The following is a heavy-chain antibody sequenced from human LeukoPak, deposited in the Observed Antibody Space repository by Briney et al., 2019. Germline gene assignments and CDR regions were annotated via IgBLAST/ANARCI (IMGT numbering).Heavy chain of an antibody. Sequence: GGSLRLSCAASGFTFSSYSMNWVRQAPGKGLEWVSSISSSSSYIYYADSVKGRFTISRDNSKNTLYLQMNSLRAEDTAVYYCAKEEWFGELLPSSYWSQGTLVTVSS. CDR2: ISSSSSYI. CDR1: GFTFSSYS. D-gene: IGHD3-10*01. J-gene: IGHJ4*02. V-gene: IGHV3-21*04. CDR3: AKEEWFGELLPSSY.